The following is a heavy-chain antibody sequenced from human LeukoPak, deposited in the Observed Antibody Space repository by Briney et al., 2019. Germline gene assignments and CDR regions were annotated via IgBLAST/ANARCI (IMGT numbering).Heavy chain of an antibody. D-gene: IGHD5-18*01. J-gene: IGHJ6*03. Sequence: ASVKVSCKASGYSFTSHYMHWVRQAPGQGLEWLGLINPTGSSTLYAQKFQGRVTMTRDMSTTTDYMELSSLRSDDTAVYYCARGRAGRGYSYVIYYYYYMDVWGKGTTVTVSS. V-gene: IGHV1-46*01. CDR3: ARGRAGRGYSYVIYYYYYMDV. CDR2: INPTGSST. CDR1: GYSFTSHY.